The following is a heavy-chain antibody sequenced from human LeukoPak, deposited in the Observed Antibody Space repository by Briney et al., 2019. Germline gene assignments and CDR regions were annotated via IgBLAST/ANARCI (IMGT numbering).Heavy chain of an antibody. Sequence: SETLSLTCAVYGGSFSGYYGSWIRQPPGKGLEWIGGINHSGSTNYNPSLKSRGTISVDTSKNQFSLKLSPVTAADTAVYYCARGRSRIAAAGTHFDYWGQGTLVTVSS. D-gene: IGHD6-13*01. CDR3: ARGRSRIAAAGTHFDY. CDR1: GGSFSGYY. CDR2: INHSGST. V-gene: IGHV4-34*01. J-gene: IGHJ4*02.